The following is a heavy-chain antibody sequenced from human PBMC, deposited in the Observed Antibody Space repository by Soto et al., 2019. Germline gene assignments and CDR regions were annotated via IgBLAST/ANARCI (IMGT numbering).Heavy chain of an antibody. V-gene: IGHV3-23*01. D-gene: IGHD3-16*02. J-gene: IGHJ4*02. Sequence: EVQLSESGGGLVQPGGSLRLSCTASGLTFRNYAMTWVRQAPGKGPEWVSTVSGRGDETFYADSVKGRFTISRDNSKGTVYLLMNSLRVEDTAVYYCAKGGHLSFFDYWGQGTLVTVSS. CDR3: AKGGHLSFFDY. CDR1: GLTFRNYA. CDR2: VSGRGDET.